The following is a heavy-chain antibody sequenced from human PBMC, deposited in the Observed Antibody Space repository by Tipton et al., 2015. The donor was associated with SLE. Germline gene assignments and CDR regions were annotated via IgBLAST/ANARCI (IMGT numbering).Heavy chain of an antibody. Sequence: LRLSCTVSGGSITSGSSYWDWIRQPPGKGLEWIGSIYYNGFTYYNPSLKSRVTVSVDTSKSQFSLKVTPVTAADTAVHYCARRKTGWGAFDIWGLGTMVSVSS. CDR1: GGSITSGSSY. V-gene: IGHV4-39*07. CDR3: ARRKTGWGAFDI. D-gene: IGHD1-14*01. CDR2: IYYNGFT. J-gene: IGHJ3*02.